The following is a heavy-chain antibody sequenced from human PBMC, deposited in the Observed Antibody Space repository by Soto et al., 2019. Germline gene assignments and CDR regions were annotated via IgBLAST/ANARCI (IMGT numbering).Heavy chain of an antibody. Sequence: SVKVSCKASGGTFSSYAISWVRQAPGQGLEWMGGIIPIFGTANYAQKFQGRVTITADESTSTAYMELSSLRSEDTAVYYCARDLGRGTMVRGVSSWSQGTLVTVSS. CDR3: ARDLGRGTMVRGVSS. CDR2: IIPIFGTA. CDR1: GGTFSSYA. J-gene: IGHJ4*02. D-gene: IGHD3-10*01. V-gene: IGHV1-69*13.